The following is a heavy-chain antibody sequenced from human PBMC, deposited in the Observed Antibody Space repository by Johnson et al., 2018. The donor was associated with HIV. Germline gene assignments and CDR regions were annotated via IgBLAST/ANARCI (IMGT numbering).Heavy chain of an antibody. CDR2: IYSGGST. Sequence: MQLVESGGGLVQPGGSLRLSCAASGFTVSSNYMSWVRQAPGKGLEWVSVIYSGGSTYYADSVTGRFTISRDNSKNTLYVQMNRLRGEDTAVYYCAKSTQANIFRESGPYGAFDVWGQGTMVTVSS. D-gene: IGHD3-10*01. J-gene: IGHJ3*01. V-gene: IGHV3-66*02. CDR1: GFTVSSNY. CDR3: AKSTQANIFRESGPYGAFDV.